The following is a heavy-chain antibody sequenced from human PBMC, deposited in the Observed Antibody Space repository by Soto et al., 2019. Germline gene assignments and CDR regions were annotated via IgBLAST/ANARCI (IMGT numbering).Heavy chain of an antibody. V-gene: IGHV4-59*12. CDR1: GGCISSYY. D-gene: IGHD2-21*01. Sequence: PSGALSLTCIVSGGCISSYYWSWIRQPPGKGLEWIGYIYYSGRPNYNTSLKSRVIISVDTSKNQSSLRLSSVTAADTAVYYCARGDWPTQMDVWGQGTTVTVSS. CDR3: ARGDWPTQMDV. J-gene: IGHJ6*02. CDR2: IYYSGRP.